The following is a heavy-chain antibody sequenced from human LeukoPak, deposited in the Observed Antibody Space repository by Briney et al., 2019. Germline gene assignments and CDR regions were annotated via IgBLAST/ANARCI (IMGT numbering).Heavy chain of an antibody. D-gene: IGHD6-13*01. V-gene: IGHV3-9*01. J-gene: IGHJ4*02. CDR1: GFTFDDYA. Sequence: LPGRSLRLSCAASGFTFDDYAMHWVRQAPGKGLEWVSGISWNSGSIGYADSVKGRFTISRDNSKNTLYLQMNSLRAEDTAVYYCVRQQQLGYYFDYWGQGTLVTVSS. CDR3: VRQQQLGYYFDY. CDR2: ISWNSGSI.